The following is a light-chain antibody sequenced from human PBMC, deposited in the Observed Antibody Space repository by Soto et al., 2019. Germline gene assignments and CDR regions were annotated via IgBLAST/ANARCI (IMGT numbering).Light chain of an antibody. J-gene: IGKJ3*01. CDR3: QQYTTSPFT. CDR1: QSVNLN. Sequence: EIMMTQSPGTLSVSPGEGATLSCTASQSVNLNLAWYQQKPGQAPRVLIYGASSRATGIPDRFSGSGSGADFTLTISRLEPEDFAVYYCQQYTTSPFTFGPGTKVDIK. V-gene: IGKV3-20*01. CDR2: GAS.